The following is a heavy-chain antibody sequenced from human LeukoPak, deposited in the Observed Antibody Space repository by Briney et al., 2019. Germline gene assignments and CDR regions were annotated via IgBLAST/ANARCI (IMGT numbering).Heavy chain of an antibody. J-gene: IGHJ6*03. CDR2: LYTSGST. D-gene: IGHD3-10*01. CDR3: ARVDYSRPGPEPGYGYYYNMDV. Sequence: SETLSLTCSVSGGSMSSYYWSWIRQPAGKGLELIGRLYTSGSTNYNPSLKSRVTLSLDNSKNQFYLKLNFVTAADTAVYYCARVDYSRPGPEPGYGYYYNMDVWGKGITVTVSS. V-gene: IGHV4-4*07. CDR1: GGSMSSYY.